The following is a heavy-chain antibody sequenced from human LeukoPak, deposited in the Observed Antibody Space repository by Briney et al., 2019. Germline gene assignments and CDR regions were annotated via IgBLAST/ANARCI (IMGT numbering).Heavy chain of an antibody. J-gene: IGHJ4*02. CDR1: GFTFSNAW. D-gene: IGHD3-22*01. V-gene: IGHV3-15*01. Sequence: PGGSLRLSCAASGFTFSNAWMSWVRQAPGKGLEWVGRTKSKTDGGTTDYAAPVKGRFTISRDDSKNTLYLQMNSLKTEDTAVYYCTTAESDSSGYYFLPFDYWGQGTLVTVSS. CDR2: TKSKTDGGTT. CDR3: TTAESDSSGYYFLPFDY.